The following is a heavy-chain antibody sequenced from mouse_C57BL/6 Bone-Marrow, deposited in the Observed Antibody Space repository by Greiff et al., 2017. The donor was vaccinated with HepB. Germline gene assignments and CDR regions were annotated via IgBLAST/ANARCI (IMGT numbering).Heavy chain of an antibody. J-gene: IGHJ4*01. D-gene: IGHD2-2*01. V-gene: IGHV1-12*01. CDR1: AYTFTSYN. CDR3: ARMDYGYDYYAMDY. CDR2: IYPGNGDT. Sequence: LQQSGAELVRPGASVKMSCKASAYTFTSYNMHWVKQTPRQGLEWIGAIYPGNGDTSYNQKFKGKATLTVDKSSSTAYMQLSSLTSEDSAVYFCARMDYGYDYYAMDYWGQGTSVTVSS.